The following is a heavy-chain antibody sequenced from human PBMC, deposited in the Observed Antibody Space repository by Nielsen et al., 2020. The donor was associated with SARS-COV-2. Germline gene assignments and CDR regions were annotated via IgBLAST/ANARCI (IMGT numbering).Heavy chain of an antibody. V-gene: IGHV4-59*12. D-gene: IGHD3-3*01. CDR3: ARDGRGDDFWSGPYYYYYYMDV. Sequence: WIRQPPGKGLEWIGYIYYSGSTNYNPSLKSRVTISVDTSKNQFSLKLSSVTAADTAVYYCARDGRGDDFWSGPYYYYYYMDVWGKGTTVTVSS. J-gene: IGHJ6*03. CDR2: IYYSGST.